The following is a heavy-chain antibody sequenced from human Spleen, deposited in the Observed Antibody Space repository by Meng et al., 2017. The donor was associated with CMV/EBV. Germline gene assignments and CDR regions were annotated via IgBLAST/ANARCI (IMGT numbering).Heavy chain of an antibody. D-gene: IGHD6-6*01. CDR3: ARDSPSLYSSSPGIDF. J-gene: IGHJ4*02. Sequence: ASVKVSCKASGYTFTSNYMYWVRQAPGQGLEWMGWISVYTDNTSSAQKYQGRLTMTTDTSTSTAYMEVRSLRSDDTAVYYCARDSPSLYSSSPGIDFWGQGTLVTVSS. CDR2: ISVYTDNT. V-gene: IGHV1-18*04. CDR1: GYTFTSNY.